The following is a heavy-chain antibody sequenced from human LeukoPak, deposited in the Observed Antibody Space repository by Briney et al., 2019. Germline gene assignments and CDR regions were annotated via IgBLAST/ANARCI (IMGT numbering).Heavy chain of an antibody. CDR2: ISSSGSTI. CDR3: ARVLDSYGLGEGYGMDV. Sequence: GGSLRLSCAASGFTFSSYEMNWVRQAPGKGLEWVSYISSSGSTIYYADSVKGRFTISRDNPKNSLYLKKNSLRAEDTAVYYCARVLDSYGLGEGYGMDVWGQGTTVTVSS. CDR1: GFTFSSYE. V-gene: IGHV3-48*03. D-gene: IGHD5-18*01. J-gene: IGHJ6*02.